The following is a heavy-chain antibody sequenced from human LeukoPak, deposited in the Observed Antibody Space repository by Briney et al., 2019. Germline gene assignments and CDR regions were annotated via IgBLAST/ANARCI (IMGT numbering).Heavy chain of an antibody. V-gene: IGHV3-23*01. CDR2: ISGSGGST. Sequence: PGGSLRLSCAASGFTFSSYAMSWVRQAPGKGLEWVSAISGSGGSTYYADSVKGRFTISRDNSKNTLYLQMNNLRAEDTAVYYRAKDLLWMGDYLTNSFDYWGQGTLVTVSS. D-gene: IGHD4-17*01. CDR1: GFTFSSYA. J-gene: IGHJ4*02. CDR3: AKDLLWMGDYLTNSFDY.